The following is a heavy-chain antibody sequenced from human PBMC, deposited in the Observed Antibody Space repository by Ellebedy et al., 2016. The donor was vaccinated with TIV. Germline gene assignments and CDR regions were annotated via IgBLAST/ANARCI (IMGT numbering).Heavy chain of an antibody. CDR3: AREGDLRFLEWLSTPYYYYYYMDV. CDR1: GYTFTSYD. CDR2: MNPNSGNT. D-gene: IGHD3-3*01. J-gene: IGHJ6*03. V-gene: IGHV1-8*01. Sequence: ASVKVSCXASGYTFTSYDINWVRQATGQGLEWMGWMNPNSGNTGYAQKFQGRVTMTRNTSISTAYMELSSLRSEDTAVYYCAREGDLRFLEWLSTPYYYYYYMDVWGKGTTVTVSS.